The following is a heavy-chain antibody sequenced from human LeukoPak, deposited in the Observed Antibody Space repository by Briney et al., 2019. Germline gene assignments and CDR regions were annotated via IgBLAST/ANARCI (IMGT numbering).Heavy chain of an antibody. CDR1: GYTFTNYD. V-gene: IGHV1-8*01. D-gene: IGHD3-22*01. CDR3: ARGHYYDGTVTLFDY. CDR2: MNPNSGNT. Sequence: ASVKVSCKASGYTFTNYDLNWVRQATGQGLEWMGWMNPNSGNTAFAQKFQGRVTLTRNTSISTAYMELSSLNSEDTAVYYCARGHYYDGTVTLFDYWGQGTLVTVSS. J-gene: IGHJ4*02.